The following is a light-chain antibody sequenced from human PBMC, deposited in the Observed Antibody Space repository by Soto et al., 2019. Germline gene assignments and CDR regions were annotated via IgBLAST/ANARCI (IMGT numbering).Light chain of an antibody. CDR2: DAS. CDR3: QQRSNWLT. J-gene: IGKJ4*01. CDR1: QSVGSY. V-gene: IGKV3-11*01. Sequence: EIVLTQCPATLSLSPGERATLSCRASQSVGSYLAWYQQKPGQAPRLLIYDASNRATGIPARFSGSGSGTDFTLTISSLEPEDFAVYFCQQRSNWLTFGGGTKVEIK.